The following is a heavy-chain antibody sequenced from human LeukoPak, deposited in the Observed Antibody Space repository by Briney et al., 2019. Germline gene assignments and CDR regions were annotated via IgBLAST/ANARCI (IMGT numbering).Heavy chain of an antibody. V-gene: IGHV3-30*18. J-gene: IGHJ6*02. CDR3: AKDFSNSFYYYYGMDV. D-gene: IGHD4-4*01. CDR1: GFTLSSYG. CDR2: ISYDGSNK. Sequence: PGGSLRLSCAASGFTLSSYGMHWVRQAPGKGLEWVAVISYDGSNKYYADSVKGRFTISRDNSKNTLYLQMNSLRAEDTAVYYCAKDFSNSFYYYYGMDVWGQGTTVTVSS.